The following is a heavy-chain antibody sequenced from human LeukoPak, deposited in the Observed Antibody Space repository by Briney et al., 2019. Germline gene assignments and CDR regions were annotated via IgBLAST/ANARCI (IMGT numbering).Heavy chain of an antibody. V-gene: IGHV1-69*04. Sequence: SVKVPCKASGGTLSSYAISWVRQAPGQGLEWMGRIIPILGIANYAQKFQGRVTITADKSTSTAYMELSSLRSEDTAVYYCARQEKSLPLELTDYSGVYWFDPWGQGTLVTVSS. J-gene: IGHJ5*02. CDR3: ARQEKSLPLELTDYSGVYWFDP. CDR1: GGTLSSYA. D-gene: IGHD1-7*01. CDR2: IIPILGIA.